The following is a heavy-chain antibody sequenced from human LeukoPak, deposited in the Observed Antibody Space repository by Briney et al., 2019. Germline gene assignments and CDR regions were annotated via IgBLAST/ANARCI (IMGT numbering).Heavy chain of an antibody. CDR1: GGSFGGYY. CDR2: INHGGST. CDR3: ARVGSGSNFRIFNWFDP. J-gene: IGHJ5*02. Sequence: SETLSLTCAVYGGSFGGYYWTWVRQPPGKGLEWIGEINHGGSTNYNPSLKSRVTISVDTSKKKFSLKLSSVTAADTAVYYCARVGSGSNFRIFNWFDPWGQGTLVTVSS. V-gene: IGHV4-34*01. D-gene: IGHD3-3*01.